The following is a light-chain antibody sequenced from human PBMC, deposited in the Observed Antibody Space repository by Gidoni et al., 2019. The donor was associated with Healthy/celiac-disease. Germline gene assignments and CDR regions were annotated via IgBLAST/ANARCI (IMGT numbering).Light chain of an antibody. CDR1: SGHSSYI. Sequence: QPVLTNSSSASASQGSSVKLTCTLSSGHSSYIIAWHQQQPGKAPRYLMKLEGSGSYNKGSGVPDRFSGSCSGADRYLTISNLQSEDEADYYCETWDSNTRVFGGGTKLTVL. J-gene: IGLJ3*02. V-gene: IGLV4-60*03. CDR2: LEGSGSY. CDR3: ETWDSNTRV.